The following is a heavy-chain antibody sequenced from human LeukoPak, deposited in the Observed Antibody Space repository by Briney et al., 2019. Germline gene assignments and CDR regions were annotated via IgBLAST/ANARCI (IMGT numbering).Heavy chain of an antibody. Sequence: SETLSLTCTVSGGSISSYYWSWIRQPPGKGLEWIGYIYYSGSTNYNPSLKSRVTISVDTSKNQFSLQLNSVTPDDTAVYYCTSEGFRGYFDYWGQGTLVTVSS. D-gene: IGHD3-10*01. CDR1: GGSISSYY. V-gene: IGHV4-59*12. CDR3: TSEGFRGYFDY. J-gene: IGHJ4*02. CDR2: IYYSGST.